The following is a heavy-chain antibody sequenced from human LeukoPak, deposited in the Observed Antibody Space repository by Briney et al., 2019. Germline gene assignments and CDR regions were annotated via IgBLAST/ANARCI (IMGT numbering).Heavy chain of an antibody. Sequence: ASLKVSCKASGYTFTSYDINWVRHATGQGLEWMGWMKPNIGNTGYAQKFQGRVTMTRNTSISTAYMELSSLRSEDTAVYYCARVKPTSSGGIFGVVKRSGPTNWGQGTLVTVSS. V-gene: IGHV1-8*01. CDR2: MKPNIGNT. CDR3: ARVKPTSSGGIFGVVKRSGPTN. D-gene: IGHD3-3*01. CDR1: GYTFTSYD. J-gene: IGHJ4*02.